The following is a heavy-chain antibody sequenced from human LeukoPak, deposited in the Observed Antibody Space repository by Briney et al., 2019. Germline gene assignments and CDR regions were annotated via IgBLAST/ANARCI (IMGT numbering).Heavy chain of an antibody. CDR1: GGSISSYY. Sequence: SETLSLTCTVSGGSISSYYWSWIRQPPGKGLEWIGYIYYSGSTNYNPYLKSRVTISVDTSRNQFSLKLSSVTAADTAVYYCARDGGYYYGMDVWGQGTTVTVSS. CDR2: IYYSGST. J-gene: IGHJ6*02. V-gene: IGHV4-59*01. D-gene: IGHD3-16*01. CDR3: ARDGGYYYGMDV.